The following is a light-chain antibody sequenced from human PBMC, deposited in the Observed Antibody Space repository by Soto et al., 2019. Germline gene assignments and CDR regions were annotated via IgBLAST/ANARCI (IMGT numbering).Light chain of an antibody. Sequence: QSALTQPASVSGSLGQSITISCTGTSSDVGNYDFVSWYQQHPGTAPKLMIYEVSKRPSGVPNRFSGSKSGNTASLTISGLQAEDEADYYCCSYAGSITCVFGGGTKLTVL. J-gene: IGLJ3*02. V-gene: IGLV2-23*02. CDR2: EVS. CDR3: CSYAGSITCV. CDR1: SSDVGNYDF.